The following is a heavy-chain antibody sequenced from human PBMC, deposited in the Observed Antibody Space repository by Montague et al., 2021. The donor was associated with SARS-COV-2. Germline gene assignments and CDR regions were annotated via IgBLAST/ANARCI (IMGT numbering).Heavy chain of an antibody. J-gene: IGHJ6*03. Sequence: SETLSLTCAVHGGSFSTYSWNWIRQPPGKGLEWIGEIHHGGSTNYNPSLKSRVTISADTSKNQFSLKPTSVAAADTAVYYCARLGGGVVPSPILGVGPYYSYDYMDVWGKGTTVTVSS. CDR2: IHHGGST. CDR1: GGSFSTYS. D-gene: IGHD3-10*01. CDR3: ARLGGGVVPSPILGVGPYYSYDYMDV. V-gene: IGHV4-34*01.